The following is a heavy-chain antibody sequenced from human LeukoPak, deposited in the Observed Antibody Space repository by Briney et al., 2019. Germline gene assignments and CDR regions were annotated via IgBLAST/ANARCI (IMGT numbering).Heavy chain of an antibody. CDR1: GGSISSYY. V-gene: IGHV4-4*07. Sequence: PSETLSLTCTVSGGSISSYYWSWIRQPAGKGLEWIGRIYTSGSTNYNPSLKSRVTMSVDTSKNQFPLKLSSVTAADTAVYYCARTPEDCSSTSCYGIDYWGQGTLVTVSS. CDR3: ARTPEDCSSTSCYGIDY. CDR2: IYTSGST. D-gene: IGHD2-2*01. J-gene: IGHJ4*02.